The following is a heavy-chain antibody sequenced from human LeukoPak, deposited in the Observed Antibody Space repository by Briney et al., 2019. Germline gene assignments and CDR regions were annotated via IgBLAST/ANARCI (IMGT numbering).Heavy chain of an antibody. CDR1: GYTFTDYY. CDR2: INPNDGDT. CDR3: ARANFLYCSSSTCLFDY. D-gene: IGHD2-2*01. J-gene: IGHJ4*02. V-gene: IGHV1-2*02. Sequence: GASVKVCCKASGYTFTDYYMHWVRQAPGQGFEWMGGINPNDGDTNYAQKFQGRVTMTRDTSISTAHMEVSRLRSDDTAVYYCARANFLYCSSSTCLFDYWGQGTLVTVSS.